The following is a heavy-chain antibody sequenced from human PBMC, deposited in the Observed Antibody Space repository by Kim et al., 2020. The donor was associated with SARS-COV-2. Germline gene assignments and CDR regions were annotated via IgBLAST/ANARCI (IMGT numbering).Heavy chain of an antibody. CDR1: GGSFSGYY. V-gene: IGHV4-34*01. Sequence: SETLSLTCAVYGGSFSGYYWSWIRQPPGKGLEWIGEINHSGSTNYNSSLKSRVTITVDTSKNQFSLKLSPVTAAGTAVYYCASGVYVYVWVSYRYSLAPTYWFDPWGQGTLVTVSS. J-gene: IGHJ5*02. CDR2: INHSGST. D-gene: IGHD3-16*02. CDR3: ASGVYVYVWVSYRYSLAPTYWFDP.